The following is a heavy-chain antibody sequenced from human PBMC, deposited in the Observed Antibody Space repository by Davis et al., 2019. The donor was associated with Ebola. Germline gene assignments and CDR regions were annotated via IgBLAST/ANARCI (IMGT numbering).Heavy chain of an antibody. CDR1: GGSISSYY. D-gene: IGHD4-11*01. J-gene: IGHJ5*02. Sequence: SETLSLTCTVSGGSISSYYWSWIRQPPGKGLEWIGYIYHSGSTYYNPSLKSRVTISVDRSKNQFSLKLSSVTAADTAVYYCASFMTTVTTGWFDPWGQGTLVTVSS. V-gene: IGHV4-59*12. CDR2: IYHSGST. CDR3: ASFMTTVTTGWFDP.